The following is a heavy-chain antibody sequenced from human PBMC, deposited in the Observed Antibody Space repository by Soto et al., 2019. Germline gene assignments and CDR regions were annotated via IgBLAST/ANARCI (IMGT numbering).Heavy chain of an antibody. J-gene: IGHJ4*02. CDR1: GGSFSGYY. D-gene: IGHD4-17*01. V-gene: IGHV4-34*01. CDR2: INHSGST. Sequence: SQTLSLPCAVYGGSFSGYYWSWIRQPPGKGLEWIGEINHSGSTNYNPSLKSRVTISVDTSKNQFSLKLSSVTAADTAVYYCARVGGAGNGDYVWGYYFDYWGQGTLVTVSS. CDR3: ARVGGAGNGDYVWGYYFDY.